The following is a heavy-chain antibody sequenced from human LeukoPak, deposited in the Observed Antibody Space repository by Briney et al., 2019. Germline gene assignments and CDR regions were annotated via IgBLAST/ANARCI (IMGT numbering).Heavy chain of an antibody. Sequence: GGSLRLSCAASGFTISSSYMSWVRQVPGKGLEWVSYIYGADTIYYADFVKDRFTISRDSNRNILYLQMNSLRAADTAVYYCARGARGAYFDYWGQGTLVTVSS. J-gene: IGHJ4*02. CDR3: ARGARGAYFDY. CDR2: IYGADTI. D-gene: IGHD4/OR15-4a*01. CDR1: GFTISSSY. V-gene: IGHV3-66*01.